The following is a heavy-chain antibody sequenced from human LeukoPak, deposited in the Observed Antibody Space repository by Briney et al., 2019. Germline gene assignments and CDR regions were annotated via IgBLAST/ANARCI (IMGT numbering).Heavy chain of an antibody. J-gene: IGHJ5*02. Sequence: LSLTCAVYGGSFSGYYWSWIRQAPGKGLEWVSHIRSTGSSTAYADSVKGRFAISRDNAKNSLYLQMNGLRVEDTAVYYCARVYYASWSGQPLSQHWLDPWGQGTLVTVSS. CDR3: ARVYYASWSGQPLSQHWLDP. CDR1: GGSFSGYY. CDR2: IRSTGSST. V-gene: IGHV3-11*04. D-gene: IGHD3-3*01.